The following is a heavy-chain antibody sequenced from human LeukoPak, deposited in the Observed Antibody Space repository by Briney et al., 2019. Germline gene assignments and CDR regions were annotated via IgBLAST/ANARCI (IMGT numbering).Heavy chain of an antibody. CDR1: GGSISSYY. J-gene: IGHJ5*02. Sequence: PSETLSLTCTVSGGSISSYYWSWIRQPPGKGLEWIGYIYYSGSTNYNPSLKSRVTISVDTSKNQFSLKLSSVTAADTAVYYCARGGVRAVPAAWGQGTLVTVSS. D-gene: IGHD2-2*01. CDR2: IYYSGST. V-gene: IGHV4-59*01. CDR3: ARGGVRAVPAA.